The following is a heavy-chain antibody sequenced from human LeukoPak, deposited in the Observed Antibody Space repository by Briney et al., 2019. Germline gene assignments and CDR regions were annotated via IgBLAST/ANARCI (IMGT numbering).Heavy chain of an antibody. J-gene: IGHJ4*02. V-gene: IGHV4-34*01. CDR1: GGSFSGYY. CDR3: AKGGKGFSLGLRFDS. Sequence: SETLSLTCAVYGGSFSGYYWSWIRQPPGKGLEWIGEINHSGSTNYNPSLKSRVTISVDTSKNQFSLNLTSLTAADTAVYYCAKGGKGFSLGLRFDSWGQGTLVSVSS. CDR2: INHSGST. D-gene: IGHD2-21*01.